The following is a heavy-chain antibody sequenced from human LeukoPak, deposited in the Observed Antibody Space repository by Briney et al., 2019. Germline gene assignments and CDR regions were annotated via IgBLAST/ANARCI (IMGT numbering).Heavy chain of an antibody. V-gene: IGHV4-4*02. CDR2: IYHSGTT. J-gene: IGHJ4*02. D-gene: IGHD3-3*01. CDR1: GGSISSSNW. CDR3: ARFWSAFDY. Sequence: PSVTLSLTCAVSGGSISSSNWWSWVRQPPGKGLEWIGEIYHSGTTNYNPSLKSRVAISIDTSKNQFSLNLSSVTPADTAVYYCARFWSAFDYWGQGALATVSS.